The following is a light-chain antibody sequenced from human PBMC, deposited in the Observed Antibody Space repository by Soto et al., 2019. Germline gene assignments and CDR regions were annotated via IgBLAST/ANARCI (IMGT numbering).Light chain of an antibody. CDR2: GAS. J-gene: IGKJ3*01. CDR3: LHSNDWPPAFT. Sequence: EILMTQSPATLSVSPGERATLSCRASQSLSRNLAWYQQKPGQAPRLLIYGASTRASGIPARFSGSGSGTEFTLPISSLQSEDFALYYCLHSNDWPPAFTFGPGTKVDL. CDR1: QSLSRN. V-gene: IGKV3-15*01.